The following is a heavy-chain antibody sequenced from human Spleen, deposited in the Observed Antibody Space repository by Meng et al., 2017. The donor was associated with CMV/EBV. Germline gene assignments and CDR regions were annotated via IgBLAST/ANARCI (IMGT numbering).Heavy chain of an antibody. CDR3: ARVRIAARPGVRAGMDV. CDR1: GYTFTGYY. J-gene: IGHJ6*02. Sequence: ASVKVSCKASGYTFTGYYMHWVRQAPGQGLEWMGWINPNSGGTNYAQKFQGRVTMTRDTSISTAYMELRSLTSDDTAVYYCARVRIAARPGVRAGMDVWGQGTTVTVSS. V-gene: IGHV1-2*02. CDR2: INPNSGGT. D-gene: IGHD6-6*01.